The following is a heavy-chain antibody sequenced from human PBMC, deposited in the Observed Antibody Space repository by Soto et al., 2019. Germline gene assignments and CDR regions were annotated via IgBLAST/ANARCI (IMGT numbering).Heavy chain of an antibody. CDR3: ARYGPSSIWNDADLYIGLRRDYYYYGMDV. D-gene: IGHD1-1*01. V-gene: IGHV1-69*13. J-gene: IGHJ6*02. Sequence: ASVKVSCKASGGTFSSYAISWVRQAPGQGLEWMGGIIPIFGTANYAQKFQGRVTITADESTSTAYMELSSLRSEDTAVYYCARYGPSSIWNDADLYIGLRRDYYYYGMDVWGQGTTVTVSS. CDR2: IIPIFGTA. CDR1: GGTFSSYA.